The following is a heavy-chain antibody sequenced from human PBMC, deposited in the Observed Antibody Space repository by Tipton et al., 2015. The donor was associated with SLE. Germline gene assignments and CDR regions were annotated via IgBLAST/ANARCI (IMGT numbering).Heavy chain of an antibody. Sequence: QLVQSGGDVVQPGGSLRLSCAASGFTFSSYGMHWVRQAPGKGLEWVTFIRFDGRDKHYIESVKGRFIISRDNSNKTLYLQMNSLRTEDTAVYYCAKGPSIVVSPTRGGAFDVWGQGTTVTVSS. J-gene: IGHJ3*01. D-gene: IGHD2-2*01. CDR1: GFTFSSYG. CDR2: IRFDGRDK. V-gene: IGHV3-30*02. CDR3: AKGPSIVVSPTRGGAFDV.